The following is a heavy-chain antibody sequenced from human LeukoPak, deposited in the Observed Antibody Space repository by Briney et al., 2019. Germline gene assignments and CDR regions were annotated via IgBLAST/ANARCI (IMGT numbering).Heavy chain of an antibody. D-gene: IGHD6-25*01. CDR3: ARGGLQSQRLDLLDS. Sequence: GGSLRLSCAASGLTFTSYTMDWVRQAPGKGLEWLSSISSISNYIYYAESVKGRFTISRDNAKNLLYLQMDSLRAEDMAIYYCARGGLQSQRLDLLDSWGQGVLVTVSS. V-gene: IGHV3-21*01. J-gene: IGHJ4*02. CDR1: GLTFTSYT. CDR2: ISSISNYI.